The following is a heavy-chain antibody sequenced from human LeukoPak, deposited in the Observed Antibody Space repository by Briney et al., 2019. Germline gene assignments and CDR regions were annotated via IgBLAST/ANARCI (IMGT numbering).Heavy chain of an antibody. Sequence: ASVKVSCKASGDTFTSYYMHWVRQAPGQGLEWMGIINPSGGRTSYAQKFQGRVTMTRDMSTSTVYMELSSLRSEDTAVYYCARGRHYYDSSDYYYEGDAFDIWGQGTMVTVSS. CDR3: ARGRHYYDSSDYYYEGDAFDI. J-gene: IGHJ3*02. CDR2: INPSGGRT. V-gene: IGHV1-46*01. D-gene: IGHD3-22*01. CDR1: GDTFTSYY.